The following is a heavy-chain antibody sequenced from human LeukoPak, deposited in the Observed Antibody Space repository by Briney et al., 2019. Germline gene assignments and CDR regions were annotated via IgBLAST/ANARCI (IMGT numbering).Heavy chain of an antibody. V-gene: IGHV4-59*01. CDR2: IYHSGST. CDR1: GGSISTYY. D-gene: IGHD5-12*01. Sequence: SETLSLTCTVSGGSISTYYWSWIRQPPGKGLEGIGYIYHSGSTKYNPSLKSRVTISVDTSQNQSSLKLSSVTAADTAVYYCARDGYSGSDALWGQGTLVTVSS. CDR3: ARDGYSGSDAL. J-gene: IGHJ4*02.